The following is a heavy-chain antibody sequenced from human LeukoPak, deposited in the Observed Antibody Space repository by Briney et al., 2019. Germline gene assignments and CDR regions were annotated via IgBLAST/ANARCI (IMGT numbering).Heavy chain of an antibody. Sequence: GGSLRLSCAASGFTFSSYGMHWVRQAPGKGLEYVSAISSDGGSTSYANSVKGRFTISRDNSKNTLFLQMGSLRAEDMAVYYCAKNGAPYCSGVSCYDYWGQGTLVTVSS. CDR2: ISSDGGST. V-gene: IGHV3-64*01. CDR3: AKNGAPYCSGVSCYDY. CDR1: GFTFSSYG. J-gene: IGHJ4*02. D-gene: IGHD2-15*01.